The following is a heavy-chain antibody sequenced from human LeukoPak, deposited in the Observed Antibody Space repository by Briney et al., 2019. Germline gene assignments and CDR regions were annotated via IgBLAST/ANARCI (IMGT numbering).Heavy chain of an antibody. CDR3: ASTSGYYLYYFDY. V-gene: IGHV1-69*13. CDR1: GGTFISYA. D-gene: IGHD3-22*01. Sequence: SVKVSCKASGGTFISYAISWVRQAPGQGLEWMGGIIPIFGTANYAQKFQGRVTITADESTSTAYMELRSLRSDDTAVYYCASTSGYYLYYFDYWGQGTLVTVSS. CDR2: IIPIFGTA. J-gene: IGHJ4*02.